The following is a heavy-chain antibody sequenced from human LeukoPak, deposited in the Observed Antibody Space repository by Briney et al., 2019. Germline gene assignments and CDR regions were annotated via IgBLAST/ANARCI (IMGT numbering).Heavy chain of an antibody. Sequence: ASVKVSCKASGGTFSSYAISWVRQAPGQGLEWMGGTIPIFGTANYAQKFQGRVAITADESTSTAYMELSSLRSEDTAVYYCATEYSSSSPYFDYWGQGTLVTVSS. CDR2: TIPIFGTA. CDR3: ATEYSSSSPYFDY. J-gene: IGHJ4*02. V-gene: IGHV1-69*13. CDR1: GGTFSSYA. D-gene: IGHD6-6*01.